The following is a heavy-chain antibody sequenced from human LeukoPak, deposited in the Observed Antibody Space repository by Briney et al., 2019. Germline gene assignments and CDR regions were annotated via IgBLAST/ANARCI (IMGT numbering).Heavy chain of an antibody. CDR1: GFTFDDYA. J-gene: IGHJ4*02. CDR3: AKQIVVVPAAIPDYFDY. V-gene: IGHV3-9*01. Sequence: GRSLRLSCTVSGFTFDDYAMHWVRHTPGKGLEWVSGITWNRDKIGYGDSVKGRFTISRDNSKNTLYLQMNSLRAEDTAVYYCAKQIVVVPAAIPDYFDYWGQGTLVTVSS. D-gene: IGHD2-2*02. CDR2: ITWNRDKI.